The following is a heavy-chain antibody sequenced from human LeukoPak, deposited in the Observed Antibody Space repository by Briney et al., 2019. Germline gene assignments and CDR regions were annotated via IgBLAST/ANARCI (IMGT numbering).Heavy chain of an antibody. CDR3: ARPGLGYSYGYPYH. V-gene: IGHV1-46*01. Sequence: GASVKVSCKASGYGFTSNYIHWVRQAPGQGLEWMGMIYPRDGSTSYAQKFQGRVTMTSDTSTSTVYMELSSLRSEDTAVYYCARPGLGYSYGYPYHWGQGTLVTVSS. D-gene: IGHD5-18*01. J-gene: IGHJ5*02. CDR1: GYGFTSNY. CDR2: IYPRDGST.